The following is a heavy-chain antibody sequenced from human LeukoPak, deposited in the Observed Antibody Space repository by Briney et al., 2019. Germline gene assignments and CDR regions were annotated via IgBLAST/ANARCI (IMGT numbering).Heavy chain of an antibody. Sequence: GGSLRLSCAASGFTVSSNYMSWVRQAPGKGLEWVSVIYSGGSTYYADSVKGRFTISRHNSKNTLYLQMNSLRAEGTAVYYCARDLRVVVAADEDYYGMDVWGQGTTVTVSS. J-gene: IGHJ6*02. CDR2: IYSGGST. D-gene: IGHD2-15*01. CDR3: ARDLRVVVAADEDYYGMDV. CDR1: GFTVSSNY. V-gene: IGHV3-53*04.